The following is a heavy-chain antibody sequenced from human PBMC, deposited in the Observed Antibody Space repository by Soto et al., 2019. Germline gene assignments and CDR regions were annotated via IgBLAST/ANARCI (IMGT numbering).Heavy chain of an antibody. CDR2: ISSSSSYI. V-gene: IGHV3-21*01. CDR3: ARDGREDSGGWYSGAYYYGMDV. D-gene: IGHD6-19*01. Sequence: EVQLVESGGGLVKPGGSLRLSCAASGFTFSSYSMNWVRQAPGKGLEWVSSISSSSSYIYYADSVKGRFTISRDNAKNALYLQMNGLKAVHTAVYYCARDGREDSGGWYSGAYYYGMDVWGQGTTVTVSS. J-gene: IGHJ6*02. CDR1: GFTFSSYS.